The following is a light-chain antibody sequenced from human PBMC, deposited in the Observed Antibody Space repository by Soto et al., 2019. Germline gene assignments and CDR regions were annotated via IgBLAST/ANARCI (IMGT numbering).Light chain of an antibody. Sequence: IQMTQSPSSLSASVGDRVTITCRASQGISNELGWYQQRPGKAPKVLIYGASNLQSGAPSRFSGSASGTDFTLTISSLQPEDFATYYCLQDYTYPWTFGQGNKVEMK. V-gene: IGKV1-6*01. J-gene: IGKJ1*01. CDR3: LQDYTYPWT. CDR1: QGISNE. CDR2: GAS.